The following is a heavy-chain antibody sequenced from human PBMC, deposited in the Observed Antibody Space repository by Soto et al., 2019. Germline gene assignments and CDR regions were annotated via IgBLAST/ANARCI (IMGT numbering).Heavy chain of an antibody. CDR1: GFTFGDYA. J-gene: IGHJ4*02. Sequence: GGSLRLSCTASGFTFGDYAMSWFRQAPGKGLEWVGFIRSRAYGGTTEYAASVKGRFTISRDDSKSIAYLQMNSLKTEDTAVYYCTSDPLSRSGSIWYPYWGQGTLVTVSS. D-gene: IGHD6-13*01. V-gene: IGHV3-49*03. CDR3: TSDPLSRSGSIWYPY. CDR2: IRSRAYGGTT.